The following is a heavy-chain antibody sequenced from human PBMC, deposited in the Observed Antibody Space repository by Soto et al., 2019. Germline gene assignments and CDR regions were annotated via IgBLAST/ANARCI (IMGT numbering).Heavy chain of an antibody. CDR3: ARDTVTMVRGNPDSFPGA. CDR2: IIPIFGTA. J-gene: IGHJ5*02. D-gene: IGHD3-10*01. V-gene: IGHV1-69*13. Sequence: SVKFSCKASGGTFSSYAISWVRQAPGQGLEWMGGIIPIFGTANYAQKFQGRVTITADESTSTAYMELSSLRSEDTAVYYCARDTVTMVRGNPDSFPGAWGQGTLVTVSS. CDR1: GGTFSSYA.